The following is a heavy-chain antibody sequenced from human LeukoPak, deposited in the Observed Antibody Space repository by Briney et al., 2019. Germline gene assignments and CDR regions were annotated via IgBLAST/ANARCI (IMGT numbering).Heavy chain of an antibody. CDR2: ISSSGNTI. CDR1: GFTFSDYY. CDR3: ARAFYYDSSGPPYDAFDI. D-gene: IGHD3-22*01. Sequence: GGSLRLSCAASGFTFSDYYMNWIRQVPGKGLEWVSYISSSGNTIYYADSVKGRFTISRDNAKNSLYLQMNSLRAEDTAVYYCARAFYYDSSGPPYDAFDIWGQGTMVTVSS. J-gene: IGHJ3*02. V-gene: IGHV3-11*01.